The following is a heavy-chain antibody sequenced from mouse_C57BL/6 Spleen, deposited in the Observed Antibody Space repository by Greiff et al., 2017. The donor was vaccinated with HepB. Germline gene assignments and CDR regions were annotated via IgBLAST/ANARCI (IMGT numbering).Heavy chain of an antibody. CDR2: IHPNSGST. CDR3: ARSGDITTGDYAMDY. CDR1: GYTFTSYW. Sequence: QVQLKQPGAELVKPGASVKLSCKASGYTFTSYWMHWVKQRPGQGLEWIGMIHPNSGSTNYNEKFKSKATLTVDKSSSTAYMQLSSLTSEDSAVYYCARSGDITTGDYAMDYWGQGTSVTVSS. D-gene: IGHD1-1*01. J-gene: IGHJ4*01. V-gene: IGHV1-64*01.